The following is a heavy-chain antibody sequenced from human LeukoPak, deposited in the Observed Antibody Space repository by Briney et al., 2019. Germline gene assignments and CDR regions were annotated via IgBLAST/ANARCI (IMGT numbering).Heavy chain of an antibody. D-gene: IGHD3-16*01. CDR2: ISGRSSHV. CDR3: GRAFPPLRTSSAGDL. CDR1: GFSFSDYD. Sequence: GGSLRLSCSASGFSFSDYDMNWVRQAPGKGLEWVSAISGRSSHVYYGESVKGRFTISRDNAKNSLYLQLDSLGVEDTAVYYCGRAFPPLRTSSAGDLWGQGTLVTVTS. V-gene: IGHV3-21*01. J-gene: IGHJ1*01.